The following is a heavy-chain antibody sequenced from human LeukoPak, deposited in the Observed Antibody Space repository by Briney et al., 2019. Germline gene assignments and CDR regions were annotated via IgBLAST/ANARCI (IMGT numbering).Heavy chain of an antibody. CDR2: IKKDGSEM. CDR3: ARQETSSYNGAFDI. V-gene: IGHV3-7*01. CDR1: GLIFSSYW. D-gene: IGHD1-26*01. Sequence: PGGSLRLSCAASGLIFSSYWMSWVRQAPGKGLEWVANIKKDGSEMYYVDSVKGRFTISRDNAKNSLYLQMNSLRADDTAVYHCARQETSSYNGAFDIRGQGTMVTVSS. J-gene: IGHJ3*02.